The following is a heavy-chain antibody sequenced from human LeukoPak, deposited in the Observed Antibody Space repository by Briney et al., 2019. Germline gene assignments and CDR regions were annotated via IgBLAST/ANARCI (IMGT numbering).Heavy chain of an antibody. D-gene: IGHD6-19*01. CDR2: MNPNSGNT. V-gene: IGHV1-8*03. CDR1: GYTFTSYD. Sequence: ASVKVSCKASGYTFTSYDINWGRQATGQGLEWMGWMNPNSGNTGYAQKFQGRVTITRNTSISTAYMELSSLRSEDTAVYYCARMGDSSGWYDYYYYYMDVWGKGTTVTVSS. CDR3: ARMGDSSGWYDYYYYYMDV. J-gene: IGHJ6*03.